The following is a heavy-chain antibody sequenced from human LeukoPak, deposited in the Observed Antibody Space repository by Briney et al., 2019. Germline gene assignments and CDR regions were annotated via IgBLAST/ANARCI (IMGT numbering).Heavy chain of an antibody. CDR2: ISLTGRT. V-gene: IGHV4-4*02. D-gene: IGHD6-13*01. CDR3: ARHWDSSSWYYDY. CDR1: GGPITTTNY. Sequence: SETLSLTCGVSGGPITTTNYWSWVRQPPGQGLEWIGEISLTGRTNYNPSLKSRVNISIDESKNHLYLNLASVTAADTAVYYCARHWDSSSWYYDYWGQGTLVTVSS. J-gene: IGHJ4*02.